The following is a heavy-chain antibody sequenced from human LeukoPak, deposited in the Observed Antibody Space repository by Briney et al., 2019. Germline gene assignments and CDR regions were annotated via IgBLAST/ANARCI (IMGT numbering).Heavy chain of an antibody. CDR1: GDSVSSNSAA. CDR2: TYYRSKWYN. V-gene: IGHV6-1*01. Sequence: SQTLSLTCAISGDSVSSNSAAWNWIRQSPSRGLEWLGRTYYRSKWYNDYAVSVKSRITINPDTSKNQFSLKLSSVTAADTAVYYCARDGSAATVTIPYYYYYMDVWGKGTTVTVSS. CDR3: ARDGSAATVTIPYYYYYMDV. D-gene: IGHD4-11*01. J-gene: IGHJ6*03.